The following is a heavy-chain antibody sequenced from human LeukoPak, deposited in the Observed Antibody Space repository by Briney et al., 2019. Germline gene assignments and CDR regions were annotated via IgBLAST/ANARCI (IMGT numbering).Heavy chain of an antibody. J-gene: IGHJ4*02. CDR2: INPNGGGA. D-gene: IGHD6-19*01. V-gene: IGHV1-2*02. CDR1: GYPFTGYF. Sequence: ASLKVSCKASGYPFTGYFMHWVRQAPGQGLEWMARINPNGGGANYAQKFQGRVTMTRDTSINTAYMELSRLSSDDTAMYYCARGIAVAGTNNYYFDYWGQGTLVTVSS. CDR3: ARGIAVAGTNNYYFDY.